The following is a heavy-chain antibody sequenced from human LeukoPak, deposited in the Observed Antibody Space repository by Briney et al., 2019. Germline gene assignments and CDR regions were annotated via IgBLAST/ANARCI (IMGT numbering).Heavy chain of an antibody. CDR1: GGSFSGYY. D-gene: IGHD3-10*01. J-gene: IGHJ4*02. CDR3: ARYGGSGTYFFDY. Sequence: PSETLSLTCAVYGGSFSGYYWSWIRQPPGKGLEWIGEINHSGSTNYNPSLKSRVTISLDRSKNQFSLKLSSVTAADTAVYYCARYGGSGTYFFDYWGRGTLVTVSS. V-gene: IGHV4-34*01. CDR2: INHSGST.